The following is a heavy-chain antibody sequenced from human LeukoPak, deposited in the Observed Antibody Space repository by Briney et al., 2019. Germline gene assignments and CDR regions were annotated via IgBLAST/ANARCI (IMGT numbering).Heavy chain of an antibody. J-gene: IGHJ4*02. CDR3: TRRLSNGATLNYFDY. Sequence: SETLSLTCTVSGGSISSYYWSWIRQPAGKGLEWIGRIYTSGSTNYNPSLQSRVTISVDTPKKQFSLKLRSVTAADTAVYYCTRRLSNGATLNYFDYWGQGTLVTVSS. V-gene: IGHV4-4*07. CDR1: GGSISSYY. D-gene: IGHD4/OR15-4a*01. CDR2: IYTSGST.